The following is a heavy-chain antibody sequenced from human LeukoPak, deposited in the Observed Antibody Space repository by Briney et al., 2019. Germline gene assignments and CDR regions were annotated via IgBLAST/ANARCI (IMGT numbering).Heavy chain of an antibody. V-gene: IGHV3-53*01. CDR3: ARAPPGIPTWYFDH. J-gene: IGHJ2*01. Sequence: PGGSLRLSCAASGFTFSSYAMHWVRQAPGKGLEWVSVVYGCGSTYYADSVKGRFTISRDIAKNSLFLQMNSLRAEDTAVYYCARAPPGIPTWYFDHWGRGTLVTVSS. CDR1: GFTFSSYA. CDR2: VYGCGST. D-gene: IGHD6-13*01.